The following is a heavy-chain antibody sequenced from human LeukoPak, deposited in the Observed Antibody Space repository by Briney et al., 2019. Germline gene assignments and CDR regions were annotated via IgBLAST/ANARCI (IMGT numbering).Heavy chain of an antibody. CDR3: ARYNWNLYYFDY. J-gene: IGHJ4*02. V-gene: IGHV4-61*02. D-gene: IGHD1-20*01. CDR1: GGSISSGSYY. Sequence: SETLSLTCTVSGGSISSGSYYWSWIRQPAGKGLEWIGRIYTSGSTNYNPSLKSRVTISVDTSKNQFSLKLSSVTAADTAVYYCARYNWNLYYFDYWGQGTLVTVSS. CDR2: IYTSGST.